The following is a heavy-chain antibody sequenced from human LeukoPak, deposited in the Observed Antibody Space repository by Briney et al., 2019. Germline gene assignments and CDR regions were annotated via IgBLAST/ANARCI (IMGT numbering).Heavy chain of an antibody. V-gene: IGHV3-23*01. CDR2: ISGSGGST. D-gene: IGHD3-10*01. CDR1: GFTFNSYA. Sequence: GGSLILSCAASGFTFNSYAMSWVRQVPGKGLEWVSSISGSGGSTYYADSVKGRFTISRDNSKNTLYLQMNSLRAEDTAVYYCAKAGGRGYYFDYWGQGTLVTVSS. J-gene: IGHJ4*02. CDR3: AKAGGRGYYFDY.